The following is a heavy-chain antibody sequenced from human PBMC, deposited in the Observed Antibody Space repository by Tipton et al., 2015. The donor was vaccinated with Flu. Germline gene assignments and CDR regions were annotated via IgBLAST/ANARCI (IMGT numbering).Heavy chain of an antibody. CDR3: AREGRNSGGLDY. J-gene: IGHJ4*02. V-gene: IGHV4-39*07. CDR2: VHYSGST. Sequence: TLSLTCIVSGDSISSSSYYWGWIRQPPGMGLEWIGSVHYSGSTYQNPSLESRVTISVDTSKNQFSLKLSSVTAADTAVYFCAREGRNSGGLDYWGQGTLVTVSS. CDR1: GDSISSSSYY. D-gene: IGHD1-26*01.